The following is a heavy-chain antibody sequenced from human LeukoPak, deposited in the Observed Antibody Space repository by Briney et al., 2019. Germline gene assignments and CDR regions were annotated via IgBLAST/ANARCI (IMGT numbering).Heavy chain of an antibody. CDR3: AKDVDTAMDPPLDY. V-gene: IGHV3-23*01. CDR2: ISGSGGST. D-gene: IGHD5-18*01. J-gene: IGHJ4*02. Sequence: GGSLRLSCAASGFTFSSYGMSWVRQAPGKGLEWVSAISGSGGSTYYADSVKGRFTISRDNSKNTLYLQMNSLRAEDTAVYYCAKDVDTAMDPPLDYWGQGTLVTVSS. CDR1: GFTFSSYG.